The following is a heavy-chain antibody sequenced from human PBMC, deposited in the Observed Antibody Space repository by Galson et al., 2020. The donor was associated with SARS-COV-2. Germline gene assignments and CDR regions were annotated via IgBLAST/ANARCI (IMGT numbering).Heavy chain of an antibody. Sequence: SETLSLTFTVSGGSLNTGSFYWSWIRQPAGEGLQWIGRIYNTGTIYSSGRTNYNPSLKSRVTIAVDTSKNQFSLKLSSVTAADTAVYYCARESRWELYFDHWGQGTLVTVSS. CDR3: ARESRWELYFDH. CDR2: IYNTGTIYSSGRT. J-gene: IGHJ4*02. CDR1: GGSLNTGSFY. V-gene: IGHV4-61*02. D-gene: IGHD1-26*01.